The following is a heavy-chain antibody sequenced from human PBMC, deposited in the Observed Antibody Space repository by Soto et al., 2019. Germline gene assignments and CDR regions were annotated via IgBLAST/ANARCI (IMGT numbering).Heavy chain of an antibody. D-gene: IGHD6-13*01. CDR2: TYYRSRWYN. CDR1: GDSVSSNSAA. J-gene: IGHJ1*01. V-gene: IGHV6-1*01. CDR3: ARLVGSSSWKRGYFQH. Sequence: PSQTLSLTCAISGDSVSSNSAAWNWIRQSPSRGLEWLGRTYYRSRWYNDYAVSVKSRITVNPDTSKNQFSLHLNSVTPEDSAVYYCARLVGSSSWKRGYFQHWGQGTMVTVSS.